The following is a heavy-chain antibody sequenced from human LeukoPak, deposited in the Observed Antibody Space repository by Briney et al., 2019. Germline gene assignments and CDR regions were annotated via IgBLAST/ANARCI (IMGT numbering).Heavy chain of an antibody. CDR3: ARENRGCSITSCYGGGGGDY. CDR1: GYTFTSYY. V-gene: IGHV1-46*01. Sequence: EASVKVSCKASGYTFTSYYMHWVRQAPGQGLEWMGIINPSGGSTSYAQKFQGRVTMTRDTSTSTVYMELSSLRSEDTAVYYCARENRGCSITSCYGGGGGDYWGQGTLVTVSS. D-gene: IGHD2-2*01. J-gene: IGHJ4*02. CDR2: INPSGGST.